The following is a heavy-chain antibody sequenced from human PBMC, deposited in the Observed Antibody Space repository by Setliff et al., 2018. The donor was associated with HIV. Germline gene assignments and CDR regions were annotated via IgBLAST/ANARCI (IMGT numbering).Heavy chain of an antibody. CDR2: VSGRGDSI. D-gene: IGHD3-16*01. CDR1: GFTFSSYS. J-gene: IGHJ4*02. CDR3: ARDFRYYVGKFDY. Sequence: LRLSCAGSGFTFSSYSLNWVRQAPGKGLEWVSYVSGRGDSIYYAASVKGRFTISRDNAKNSLYLQMNSLIAEDTAVYYCARDFRYYVGKFDYWGQGTLVTVSS. V-gene: IGHV3-48*01.